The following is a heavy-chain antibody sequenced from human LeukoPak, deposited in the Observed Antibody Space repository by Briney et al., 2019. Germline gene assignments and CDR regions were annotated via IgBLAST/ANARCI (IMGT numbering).Heavy chain of an antibody. D-gene: IGHD2-15*01. CDR1: GFTFSSYW. J-gene: IGHJ6*03. CDR2: IKQDGSEK. V-gene: IGHV3-7*01. CDR3: ARVMGRYYYMDV. Sequence: PGGSLRLSCAASGFTFSSYWMSWVRQAPGKGLEWVANIKQDGSEKYYVDSVKGRFTISRDYAKSSLYLQMSSLRAEDTAVYYCARVMGRYYYMDVWGKGTTVTVSS.